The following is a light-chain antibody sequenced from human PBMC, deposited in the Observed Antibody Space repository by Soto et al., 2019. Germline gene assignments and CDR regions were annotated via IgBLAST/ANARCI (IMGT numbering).Light chain of an antibody. CDR3: LQHDTYPYT. J-gene: IGKJ2*01. Sequence: DIEMTQSPSSLSASVRDRITITFRASPGIKNHLGRFQQKPGKAPKRLIYAASSLDGGVPSRFSDSGSETAFTRAISSLQPEDLATYYCLQHDTYPYTFGQGNKLEIK. CDR1: PGIKNH. V-gene: IGKV1-17*01. CDR2: AAS.